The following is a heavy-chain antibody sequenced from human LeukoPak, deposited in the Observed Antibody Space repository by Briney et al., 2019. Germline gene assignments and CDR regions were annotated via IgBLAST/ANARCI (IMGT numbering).Heavy chain of an antibody. V-gene: IGHV2-5*02. CDR2: IYWDDDK. D-gene: IGHD5-12*01. J-gene: IGHJ4*02. CDR1: GFSLSTTTVG. CDR3: AHRPSKHSGFEHYDY. Sequence: ESGPTLVNPTQTLTLTCTFSGFSLSTTTVGVGWIRQPAGKALEWLALIYWDDDKRYSPSLKSRLTITKDTSKNQVVLTMTNMDPVDTAIYYCAHRPSKHSGFEHYDYWGQGTLVTVSS.